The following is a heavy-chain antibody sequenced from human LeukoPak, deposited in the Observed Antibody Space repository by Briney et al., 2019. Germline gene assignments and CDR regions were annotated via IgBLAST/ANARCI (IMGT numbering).Heavy chain of an antibody. CDR1: GASISSYW. Sequence: SGTLSLTCAVSGASISSYWWSWVRQPPGKGLEWIGEINHSGSTNYNPSLKSRVTISVDTSKNQFSLKLSSVTAADTAVYYCARPARYSSSWYAGYYYYMDVWGKGTTVTISS. D-gene: IGHD6-13*01. V-gene: IGHV4-4*02. J-gene: IGHJ6*03. CDR3: ARPARYSSSWYAGYYYYMDV. CDR2: INHSGST.